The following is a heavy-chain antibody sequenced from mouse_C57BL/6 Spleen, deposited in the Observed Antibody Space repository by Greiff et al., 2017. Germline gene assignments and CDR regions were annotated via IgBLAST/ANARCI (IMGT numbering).Heavy chain of an antibody. CDR2: ISSGGDYI. CDR3: TRAGSSYRGWYFDV. V-gene: IGHV5-9-1*02. CDR1: GFTFSSYA. Sequence: EVQVVESGEGLVKPGGSLKLSCAASGFTFSSYAMSWVRQTPEKRLEWVAYISSGGDYIYYADTVKGRFTISRDNARNTLYLQMSSLKSEDTAMYYCTRAGSSYRGWYFDVWGTGTTVTVSS. D-gene: IGHD1-1*01. J-gene: IGHJ1*03.